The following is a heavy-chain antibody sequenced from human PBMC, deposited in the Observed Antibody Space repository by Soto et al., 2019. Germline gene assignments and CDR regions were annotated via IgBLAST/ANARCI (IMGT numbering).Heavy chain of an antibody. J-gene: IGHJ5*02. D-gene: IGHD5-18*01. CDR1: GYTFTGYY. V-gene: IGHV1-2*04. CDR2: INPNSGGT. CDR3: ARDRRYSYGNNWFDP. Sequence: EASVKVSCKASGYTFTGYYMHWVRQAPGQGLEWMGWINPNSGGTNYAQKFQGWVTMTRDTSISTAYMELSRLRSDDTAVYYCARDRRYSYGNNWFDPWGQGTLVTVSS.